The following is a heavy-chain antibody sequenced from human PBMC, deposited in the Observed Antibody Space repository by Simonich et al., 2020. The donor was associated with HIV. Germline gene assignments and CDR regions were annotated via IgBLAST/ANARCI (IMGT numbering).Heavy chain of an antibody. CDR1: GGSYRGNY. CDR2: INHRGST. Sequence: QVQLQQWGAGLLQPSETLSLTCAVSGGSYRGNYWSWIRQPPGKGLEWFGEINHRGSTNDNPSLKSRVTISVDTSKNQFSLKLSSVTAADTAVYYCARLTAGGLGEYFQHWGQGTLVTVSS. J-gene: IGHJ1*01. V-gene: IGHV4-34*01. D-gene: IGHD6-13*01. CDR3: ARLTAGGLGEYFQH.